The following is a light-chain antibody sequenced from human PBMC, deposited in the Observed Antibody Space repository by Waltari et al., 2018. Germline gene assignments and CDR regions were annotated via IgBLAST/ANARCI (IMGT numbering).Light chain of an antibody. Sequence: QSALTQPPSASGSPGQSVTISCTGTSSDVGGHNCVSWYQQHPGKVPKRMIYEVSKRPSGVPDRFSGSKSGNTASLTVSGLQAEDEADYYCSSCAGGYGVVFGGGTKLTVL. CDR1: SSDVGGHNC. CDR3: SSCAGGYGVV. CDR2: EVS. J-gene: IGLJ2*01. V-gene: IGLV2-8*01.